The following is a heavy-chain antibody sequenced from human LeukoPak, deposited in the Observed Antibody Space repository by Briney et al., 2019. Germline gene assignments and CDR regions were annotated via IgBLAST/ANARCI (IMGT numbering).Heavy chain of an antibody. V-gene: IGHV1-69*04. CDR3: ARFPGGAQYYFDY. CDR2: IIPILGIA. D-gene: IGHD4/OR15-4a*01. CDR1: GYTFTSYG. J-gene: IGHJ4*02. Sequence: SVKVSCKASGYTFTSYGISWVRQAPGQGLEWMGRIIPILGIANYAQKFQGRVTITADKSTSTAYMELSSLRSEDTAVYYCARFPGGAQYYFDYWGQGTLVTVSS.